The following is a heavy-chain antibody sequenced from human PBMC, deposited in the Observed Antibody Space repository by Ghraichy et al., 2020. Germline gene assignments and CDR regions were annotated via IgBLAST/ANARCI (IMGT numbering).Heavy chain of an antibody. J-gene: IGHJ4*02. Sequence: ASVKVSCKTSGYTFNTHGMAWVRQAPGQGLEWMGWVSAHNFNTNYAKKFEDRVIMTTDVSTSTAYMEVRSLRFDDTAVYYCARGLGVWGDYSFDYWGQGTPV. CDR3: ARGLGVWGDYSFDY. CDR2: VSAHNFNT. CDR1: GYTFNTHG. D-gene: IGHD3-16*01. V-gene: IGHV1-18*04.